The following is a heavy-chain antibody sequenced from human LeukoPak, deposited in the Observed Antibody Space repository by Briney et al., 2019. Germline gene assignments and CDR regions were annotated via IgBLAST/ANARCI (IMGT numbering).Heavy chain of an antibody. J-gene: IGHJ5*02. V-gene: IGHV1-69*05. CDR3: ARGPVVVPAANPNWFDP. Sequence: ASVKVSCKASGGTFSSYAISWVRQAPRQGLEWMGRIIPIFGTANYAQKFQGRVTITTDESTSTAYMELSSLRSEDTAVYYCARGPVVVPAANPNWFDPWGQGTLVTVSS. D-gene: IGHD2-2*01. CDR2: IIPIFGTA. CDR1: GGTFSSYA.